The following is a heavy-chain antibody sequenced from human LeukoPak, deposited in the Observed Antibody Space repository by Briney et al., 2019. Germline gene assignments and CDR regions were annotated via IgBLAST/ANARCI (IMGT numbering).Heavy chain of an antibody. J-gene: IGHJ4*02. CDR3: AKDXVXALXIVATIAYYFDY. V-gene: IGHV3-23*01. CDR1: GFTFSSYA. D-gene: IGHD5-12*01. CDR2: ISGSGGRT. Sequence: PGGSLRLSCAASGFTFSSYAMSWVRQAPGKGLEWVSAISGSGGRTYYADSVKGRFTISRDNSKNTLYVQMNSLRAEDTAVYYCAKDXVXALXIVATIAYYFDYWGQASLVTVSS.